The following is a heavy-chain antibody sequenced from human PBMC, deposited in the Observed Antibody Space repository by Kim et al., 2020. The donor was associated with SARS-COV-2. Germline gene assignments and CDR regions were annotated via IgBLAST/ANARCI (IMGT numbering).Heavy chain of an antibody. V-gene: IGHV3-53*01. Sequence: GGSLRLSCAASGFSVSNNYLSWVRQAPGKGLELVSLIFSGGSTQYADSLRGRFTISRDNSKNTLYLQMNNLRVEDTAVEYCARDDRLIYWGQGTLVTGSS. CDR3: ARDDRLIY. CDR2: IFSGGST. D-gene: IGHD2-21*01. CDR1: GFSVSNNY. J-gene: IGHJ4*02.